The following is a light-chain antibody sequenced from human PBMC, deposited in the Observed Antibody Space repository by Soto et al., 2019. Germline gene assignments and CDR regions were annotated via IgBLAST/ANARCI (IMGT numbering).Light chain of an antibody. CDR1: QGNNSF. V-gene: IGKV1-9*01. CDR2: AAS. J-gene: IGKJ2*01. CDR3: QQLNDRRFS. Sequence: IQLTQSPSSLSASVGDRVTISCRASQGNNSFVVWYQQKSGKAPKLLIYAASTLQSGVPSRFSGSGSGTDFTLTISSLQPEDFATYYCQQLNDRRFSFGQGTKVDIK.